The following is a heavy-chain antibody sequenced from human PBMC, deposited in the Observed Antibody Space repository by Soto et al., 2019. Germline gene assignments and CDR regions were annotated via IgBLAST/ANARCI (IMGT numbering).Heavy chain of an antibody. J-gene: IGHJ4*02. V-gene: IGHV3-30-3*01. Sequence: QVQLVESWGGVVQPGRSLRLSCAASGFTFSSYTMHWFRQAPGKGLEWVALISYDGSNKYYADSVKGRFTISRDNSKNTLYLQMNSLRAEDTAVYYCARGAGIAVAGTSFDYWGQGTLVTVSS. CDR1: GFTFSSYT. CDR3: ARGAGIAVAGTSFDY. D-gene: IGHD6-19*01. CDR2: ISYDGSNK.